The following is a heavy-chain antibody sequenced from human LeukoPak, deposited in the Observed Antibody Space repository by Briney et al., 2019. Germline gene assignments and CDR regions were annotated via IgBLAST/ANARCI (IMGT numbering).Heavy chain of an antibody. Sequence: SETLSLTCTVSGVSISSNYWSWIRQPPGKGLEWIGYIYYSGSTNYNPSLKSRVTISVDTSKNQFSLKLSSVTAADTAVYYCARDPGIVGSYYYYMDVWGKGTTVTVSS. CDR3: ARDPGIVGSYYYYMDV. CDR1: GVSISSNY. CDR2: IYYSGST. J-gene: IGHJ6*03. D-gene: IGHD1-26*01. V-gene: IGHV4-59*01.